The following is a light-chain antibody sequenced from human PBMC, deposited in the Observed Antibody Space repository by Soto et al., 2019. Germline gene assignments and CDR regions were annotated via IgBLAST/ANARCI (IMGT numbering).Light chain of an antibody. J-gene: IGLJ2*01. V-gene: IGLV2-14*01. CDR2: DVT. CDR3: SSYTTTNTLI. Sequence: QSALTQPPSASGSPGQSVTISCTGTSSDVGAYNYVSWYQQHPGKAPKLIIYDVTNRPSGVSNRFSGSKSGNTASLTISGLQADDEADYYCSSYTTTNTLIFGGGTKLTVL. CDR1: SSDVGAYNY.